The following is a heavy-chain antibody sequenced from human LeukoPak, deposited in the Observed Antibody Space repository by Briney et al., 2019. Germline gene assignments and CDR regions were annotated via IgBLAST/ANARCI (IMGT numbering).Heavy chain of an antibody. D-gene: IGHD4-17*01. Sequence: GGSLRLSCAASGFTFDDYGMSWVRQAPGKGLEWVSALSDSGASKYYADSVKGRFTISRDNSKNTLYLQMNSLRADDTAVYYCASSPPTGITVSYFDYWGQGTLVTVSS. CDR2: LSDSGASK. V-gene: IGHV3-23*01. J-gene: IGHJ4*02. CDR3: ASSPPTGITVSYFDY. CDR1: GFTFDDYG.